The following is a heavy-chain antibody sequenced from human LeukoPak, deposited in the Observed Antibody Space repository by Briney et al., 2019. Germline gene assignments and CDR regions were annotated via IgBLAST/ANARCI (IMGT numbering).Heavy chain of an antibody. V-gene: IGHV3-23*01. CDR3: AKATGGSPNAAFDI. CDR2: IYGCGGST. Sequence: PGGTLRLSCAASGFTFSSYAMSWVRQAPAKGQERVSAIYGCGGSTYYADPVKGRFTISRENSKNTLYLQMNVLRAEDTAVYYCAKATGGSPNAAFDIWGQGTMVTVSS. J-gene: IGHJ3*02. CDR1: GFTFSSYA. D-gene: IGHD1-26*01.